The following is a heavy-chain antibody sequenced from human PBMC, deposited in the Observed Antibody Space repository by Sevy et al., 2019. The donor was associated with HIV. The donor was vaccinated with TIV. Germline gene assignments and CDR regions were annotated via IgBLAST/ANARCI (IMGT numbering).Heavy chain of an antibody. CDR2: ISSSSNYI. Sequence: GGSLRLSCVVSGFTFSKYHMNWVRQAPGKGLEWVSYISSSSNYIYYGDSVKGRFTTSRDNAKNSLYLQMNSLRADDTVVYYCVRDGGCSSSSCLLYFDYWGQGILVTVSS. J-gene: IGHJ4*02. V-gene: IGHV3-21*01. D-gene: IGHD2-15*01. CDR1: GFTFSKYH. CDR3: VRDGGCSSSSCLLYFDY.